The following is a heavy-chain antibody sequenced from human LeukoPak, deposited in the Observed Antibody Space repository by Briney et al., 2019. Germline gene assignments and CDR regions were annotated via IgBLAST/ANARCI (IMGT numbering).Heavy chain of an antibody. D-gene: IGHD1-26*01. CDR3: ARVIVGAYYFDY. CDR2: ISAYNGNT. V-gene: IGHV1-18*01. J-gene: IGHJ4*02. CDR1: GYTFTSYG. Sequence: ASVKVSCKASGYTFTSYGISWVRQAPGQWLEWMGWISAYNGNTNYAQKLQGRVTMTTDTSTSTAYMELRSLRSDDTAVYYCARVIVGAYYFDYWGQGTLVTVSS.